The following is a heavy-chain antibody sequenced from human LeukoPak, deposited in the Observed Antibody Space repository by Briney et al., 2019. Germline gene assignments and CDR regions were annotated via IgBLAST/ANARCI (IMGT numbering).Heavy chain of an antibody. J-gene: IGHJ5*02. V-gene: IGHV4-38-2*02. D-gene: IGHD2-15*01. Sequence: PSETLSLTCTVSGYSISSGYYWGWIRQPPGKGLEWIGSIYHSGSTYYNPSLKSRVTISVDTSKNQFSLKLSSVTAADTAVYYCARTRFVVVVAATRASNWFDPWGQGTLVTVSS. CDR1: GYSISSGYY. CDR3: ARTRFVVVVAATRASNWFDP. CDR2: IYHSGST.